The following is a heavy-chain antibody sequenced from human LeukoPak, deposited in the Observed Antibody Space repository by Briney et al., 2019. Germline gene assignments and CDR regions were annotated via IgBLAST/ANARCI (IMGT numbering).Heavy chain of an antibody. J-gene: IGHJ4*02. D-gene: IGHD3-10*01. Sequence: GGSLRLSCAASAFTFSSYSMGWVRQAPGKGLEWASTITGSGTYTFYADSVKGRFTISRDNSKNTLYLQMNSLSADDTAVYYCSKGARESDYWGQGTLVTVSS. CDR3: SKGARESDY. CDR1: AFTFSSYS. V-gene: IGHV3-23*01. CDR2: ITGSGTYT.